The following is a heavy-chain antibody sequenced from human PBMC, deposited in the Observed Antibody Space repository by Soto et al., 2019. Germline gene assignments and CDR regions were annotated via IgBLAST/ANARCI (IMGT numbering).Heavy chain of an antibody. CDR3: ARAVPSSWDGRGRFDP. V-gene: IGHV3-21*01. J-gene: IGHJ5*02. CDR2: ISSSSSYL. CDR1: GFTFSDYN. Sequence: EVQLVESGGGLVKPGGSLRLSCAASGFTFSDYNMNWVRQAPGKGLEWVSSISSSSSYLFYAKSVKGRFTISRDNAKNSLYLQMNSLRAEDTAVYYCARAVPSSWDGRGRFDPWGQGTLVTVSS. D-gene: IGHD6-13*01.